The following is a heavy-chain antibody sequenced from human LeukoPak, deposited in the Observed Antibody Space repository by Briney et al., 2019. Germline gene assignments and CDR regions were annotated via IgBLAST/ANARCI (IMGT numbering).Heavy chain of an antibody. D-gene: IGHD5-18*01. CDR3: AKFDGWETPIPLWSGSYFDY. V-gene: IGHV3-23*01. J-gene: IGHJ4*02. CDR1: GFTFSSYA. CDR2: ISGSGGST. Sequence: GGSLRLSCAASGFTFSSYAMSWVRQAPGKGLEWVSAISGSGGSTYYAASVEGRSTISRANSKNTLYLQINSLRAEHTAVYYSAKFDGWETPIPLWSGSYFDYWGQGTLVTVSS.